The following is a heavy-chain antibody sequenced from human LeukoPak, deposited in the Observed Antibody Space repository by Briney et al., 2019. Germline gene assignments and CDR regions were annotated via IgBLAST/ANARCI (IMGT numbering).Heavy chain of an antibody. CDR1: GGSISSYY. J-gene: IGHJ6*02. V-gene: IGHV4-59*01. Sequence: SETLSLTCTVSGGSISSYYWSWIRQPPGKGLEWIGYTYYSGSTNYNPSLKSRVTISVDTSKNQFSLKLSSVTAADTAVYYCARDRPLVATMGYYYYYGMDVWGQGTTVTVSS. CDR3: ARDRPLVATMGYYYYYGMDV. D-gene: IGHD5-12*01. CDR2: TYYSGST.